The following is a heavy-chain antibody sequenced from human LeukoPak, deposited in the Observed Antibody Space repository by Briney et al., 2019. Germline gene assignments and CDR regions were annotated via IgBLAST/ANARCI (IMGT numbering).Heavy chain of an antibody. V-gene: IGHV4-59*01. D-gene: IGHD4-23*01. J-gene: IGHJ4*02. CDR3: ARSYGGNLYFDY. CDR1: GGSISSYY. CDR2: IYYSGST. Sequence: PSETLSLTCTVSGGSISSYYWSWIRQPPGKGLEWIGYIYYSGSTNYNPSLKSRVTISVDTSMNQFSLKLSSVTAADTAVYYCARSYGGNLYFDYWGQGTLVTVSS.